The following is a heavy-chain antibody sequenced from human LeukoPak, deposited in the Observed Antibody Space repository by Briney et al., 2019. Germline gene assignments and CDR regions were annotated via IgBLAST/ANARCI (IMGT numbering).Heavy chain of an antibody. V-gene: IGHV3-7*01. CDR2: IKQDGSEK. CDR3: ARDPGGPGWNYGGYFDY. D-gene: IGHD1-7*01. J-gene: IGHJ4*02. CDR1: GFTFSSYW. Sequence: GGSLRLSCAASGFTFSSYWMSWVCQAPGKGLEWVANIKQDGSEKYYVDSVKGRFTISRDNAKNSLYLQMNSLRAEDTAVYYCARDPGGPGWNYGGYFDYWGQGTLVTVSS.